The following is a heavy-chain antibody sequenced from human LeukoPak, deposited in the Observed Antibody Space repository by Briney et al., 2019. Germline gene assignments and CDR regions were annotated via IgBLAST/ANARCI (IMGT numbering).Heavy chain of an antibody. CDR1: GLSFSTYS. V-gene: IGHV3-21*01. CDR3: ARDRITGTFPRLDY. Sequence: GGSLRLSCAASGLSFSTYSMNWVRQAPGKGLEWVSSISSSSIYRYYADSVKGRFTISRDNAKNSLYLQMNSLRAEDTAVYYCARDRITGTFPRLDYWGQGTLVTVSS. CDR2: ISSSSIYR. D-gene: IGHD1-7*01. J-gene: IGHJ4*02.